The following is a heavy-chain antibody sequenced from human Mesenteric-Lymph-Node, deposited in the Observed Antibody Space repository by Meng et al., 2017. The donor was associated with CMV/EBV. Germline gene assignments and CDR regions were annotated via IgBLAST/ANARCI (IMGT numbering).Heavy chain of an antibody. J-gene: IGHJ5*01. CDR2: IYHSGST. D-gene: IGHD3-10*01. Sequence: GSIGSVVYYCSWFRQHPGKGLEWIGHIYHSGSTYYNPSLKSRVTISVDTSTNQFSLRLNSVTAADTAVYYCAREAAIHRSSNNWFDSWGQGILVTVSS. V-gene: IGHV4-31*02. CDR1: GSIGSVVYY. CDR3: AREAAIHRSSNNWFDS.